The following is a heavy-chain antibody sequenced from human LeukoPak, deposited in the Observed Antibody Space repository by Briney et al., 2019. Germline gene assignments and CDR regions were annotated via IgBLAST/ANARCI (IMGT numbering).Heavy chain of an antibody. J-gene: IGHJ6*02. CDR3: ARDSTVVSFFYYYGMDV. CDR1: GFTFSSYW. CDR2: IKQDGSEK. D-gene: IGHD4-23*01. Sequence: GGSLRLSCAASGFTFSSYWMSWVRQAPGKGPEWVANIKQDGSEKYYVDSVKGRFTISRDNAKNSLYLQMNSLRAEDTAVYYCARDSTVVSFFYYYGMDVWGQGTTVTVSS. V-gene: IGHV3-7*01.